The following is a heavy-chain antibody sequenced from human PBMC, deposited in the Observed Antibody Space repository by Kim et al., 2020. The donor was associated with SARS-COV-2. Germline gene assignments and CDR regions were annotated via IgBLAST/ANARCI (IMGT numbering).Heavy chain of an antibody. D-gene: IGHD3-22*01. J-gene: IGHJ4*02. Sequence: GGSLRLSCAASGFTFSSYAMTWVRQAPGKGLEWVSTIGGRGGNTYYADSVKGRFTISRDNSKNTLFLQMNSLKAEDTAIYYCAKCPDSSDFCFDYWGQGNLVTVSS. CDR1: GFTFSSYA. V-gene: IGHV3-23*01. CDR3: AKCPDSSDFCFDY. CDR2: IGGRGGNT.